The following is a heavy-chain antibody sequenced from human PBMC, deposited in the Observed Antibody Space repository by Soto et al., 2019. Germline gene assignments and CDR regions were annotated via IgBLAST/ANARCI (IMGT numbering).Heavy chain of an antibody. Sequence: GSLRLSCAASGFTFSSYAMHWVRQAPGKGLEYVSAISSNGGSTYYANSVKGRFTISRDNSKNTLYLQMGSLRAEDMAVYYCARDLVAMVRGVIIRGAGHYGMAVWGQGTTVTVSS. J-gene: IGHJ6*02. CDR3: ARDLVAMVRGVIIRGAGHYGMAV. D-gene: IGHD3-10*01. CDR1: GFTFSSYA. CDR2: ISSNGGST. V-gene: IGHV3-64*01.